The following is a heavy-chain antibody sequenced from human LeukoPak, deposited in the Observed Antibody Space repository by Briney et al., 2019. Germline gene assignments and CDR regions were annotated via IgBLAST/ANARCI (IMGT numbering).Heavy chain of an antibody. D-gene: IGHD4-17*01. CDR3: AKDRYGDYEAPFHYYMDV. Sequence: ASVKVSCKASGYTFAGYYIHWVRQAPGQGLEWMGWINPNSGVTNYAQKFQGRVTMTRDTSITTVYLDLRRLRSDDTALYYCAKDRYGDYEAPFHYYMDVWGKGTTVTVSS. J-gene: IGHJ6*03. CDR1: GYTFAGYY. CDR2: INPNSGVT. V-gene: IGHV1-2*02.